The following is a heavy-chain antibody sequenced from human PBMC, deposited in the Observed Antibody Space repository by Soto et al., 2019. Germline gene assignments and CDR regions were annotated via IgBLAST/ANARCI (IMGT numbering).Heavy chain of an antibody. V-gene: IGHV3-33*06. CDR1: GFSFSTYA. J-gene: IGHJ6*03. D-gene: IGHD3-10*01. CDR2: TWYDGNDK. Sequence: QVQLVESGGAVVQPGRSLRLSCAASGFSFSTYAMHWVRQAPGKGLEWLAVTWYDGNDKYYGDSVKGRYTISRDNSQNTLYLQMNSLRVEDTAVYYCAKDRGSGRSFYYYMDVWGKGTTVTVSS. CDR3: AKDRGSGRSFYYYMDV.